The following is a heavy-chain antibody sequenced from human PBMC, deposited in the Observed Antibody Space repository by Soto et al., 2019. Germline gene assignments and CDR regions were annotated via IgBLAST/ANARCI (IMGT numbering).Heavy chain of an antibody. V-gene: IGHV4-59*11. CDR2: IYYSGST. Sequence: PSETLFLTCTVSGAPFRSHYWAWIRKPPGKGLEWIGYIYYSGSTNYNPSLKSRVTINPDTSKNQFSLQLNSVTPEDTAVYYCARGGAYCVSDCSYRFEYWGQGTLVTVSS. CDR1: GAPFRSHY. D-gene: IGHD2-21*02. J-gene: IGHJ4*02. CDR3: ARGGAYCVSDCSYRFEY.